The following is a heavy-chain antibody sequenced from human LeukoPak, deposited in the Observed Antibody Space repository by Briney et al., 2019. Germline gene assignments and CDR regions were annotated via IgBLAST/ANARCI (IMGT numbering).Heavy chain of an antibody. V-gene: IGHV4-34*01. CDR2: IYYSGST. J-gene: IGHJ5*02. Sequence: NPSETLSLTCVVYGGSFSGYYWGWIRQPPGKGLGWIGSIYYSGSTYYNPSLKSRVTISVDTSKNQFSLKLSSVNAADTAVYYCATLNYYDSGSSAAWGQGTLVTVSS. CDR1: GGSFSGYY. CDR3: ATLNYYDSGSSAA. D-gene: IGHD3-10*01.